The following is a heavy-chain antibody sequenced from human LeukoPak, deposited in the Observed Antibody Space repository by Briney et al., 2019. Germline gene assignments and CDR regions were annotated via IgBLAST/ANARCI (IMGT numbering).Heavy chain of an antibody. CDR2: IYYSGST. Sequence: SETLSLTCTVSGGSISSSSYYWGWIRQPPGKGLVWIGSIYYSGSTYYNPSLKSRVTISVDTSKNQFSLKLSSVTAADTAVYYCARLGYSYGFSPTGAFDIWGQGTMVTVSS. J-gene: IGHJ3*02. D-gene: IGHD5-18*01. CDR1: GGSISSSSYY. V-gene: IGHV4-39*01. CDR3: ARLGYSYGFSPTGAFDI.